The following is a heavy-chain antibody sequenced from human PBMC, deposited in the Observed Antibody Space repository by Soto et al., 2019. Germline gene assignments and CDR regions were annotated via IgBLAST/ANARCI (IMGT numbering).Heavy chain of an antibody. CDR1: GGSFSGYY. J-gene: IGHJ4*02. V-gene: IGHV4-34*01. CDR3: ASSPYYDFWSGYFDY. D-gene: IGHD3-3*01. Sequence: SETLSLTCAVYGGSFSGYYWSWIRQPPGKGLEWIGEINHSGSTNYNPSLKSRVTISVDTSKNQFSLKLSSVTAADTAVYYCASSPYYDFWSGYFDYWGQGTLVTVSS. CDR2: INHSGST.